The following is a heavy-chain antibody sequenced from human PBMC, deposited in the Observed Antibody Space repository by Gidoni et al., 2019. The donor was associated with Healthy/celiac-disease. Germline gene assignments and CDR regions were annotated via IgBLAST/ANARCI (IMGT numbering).Heavy chain of an antibody. V-gene: IGHV6-1*01. J-gene: IGHJ6*02. CDR1: VSSNSAA. CDR3: ARGNDYSNYVPYYYYYYGMDV. D-gene: IGHD4-4*01. CDR2: TYYRSKWYN. Sequence: VSSNSAAWHWIRQSPSRGLEWLGRTYYRSKWYNDYAVSVKSRITINPDTSKNQFSLQLNSVTPEDTAVYYCARGNDYSNYVPYYYYYYGMDVWGQGTTVTVSS.